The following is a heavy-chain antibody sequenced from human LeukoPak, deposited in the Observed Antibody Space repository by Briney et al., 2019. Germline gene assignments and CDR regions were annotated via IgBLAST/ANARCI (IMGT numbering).Heavy chain of an antibody. J-gene: IGHJ5*02. Sequence: GGSLRLSCAASGFDFYNYLMHWVRQAPGKGPEWVSEISWNGDTIGYADSVKGRFIISRDNARKSLYLQMDNLRPEDTALYYCASTYESGSYLHSWGQGTLVTVSS. V-gene: IGHV3-9*01. CDR2: ISWNGDTI. CDR3: ASTYESGSYLHS. CDR1: GFDFYNYL. D-gene: IGHD3-10*01.